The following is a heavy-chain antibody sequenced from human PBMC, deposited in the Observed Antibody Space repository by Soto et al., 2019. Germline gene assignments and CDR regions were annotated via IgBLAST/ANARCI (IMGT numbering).Heavy chain of an antibody. CDR3: ASMIGDPVLSFDS. Sequence: QVQLQESGPGLVKPSETLSLTCTVSGGSISSYYWGWIRQPPGKGLEWIGFIFYSGSTSYNPSLKRRVTISIDTSEYQFSLKLNSMTAADTAVYYCASMIGDPVLSFDSWGQGTLVAVSS. CDR1: GGSISSYY. J-gene: IGHJ5*01. D-gene: IGHD3-10*02. CDR2: IFYSGST. V-gene: IGHV4-59*01.